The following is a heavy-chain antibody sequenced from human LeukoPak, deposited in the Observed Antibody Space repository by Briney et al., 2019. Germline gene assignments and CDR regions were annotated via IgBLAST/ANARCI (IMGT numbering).Heavy chain of an antibody. V-gene: IGHV4-61*01. Sequence: SETLSLTCTVSGGSVSSGSYYWSWIRQPPGKGLEWIGYICYSGSTNYNPSLKSRVTISVDTSKNQFSLKLSSVTAADTAVYYCARAVVPAASYFDYWGQGTLVTVSS. CDR2: ICYSGST. J-gene: IGHJ4*02. CDR1: GGSVSSGSYY. CDR3: ARAVVPAASYFDY. D-gene: IGHD2-2*01.